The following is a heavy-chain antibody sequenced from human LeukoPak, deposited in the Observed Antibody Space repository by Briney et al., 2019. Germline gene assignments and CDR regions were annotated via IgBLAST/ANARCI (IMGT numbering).Heavy chain of an antibody. CDR1: GFIFSSYA. CDR2: ISYDGSNK. V-gene: IGHV3-30*04. CDR3: AELGITMIGGV. J-gene: IGHJ6*04. D-gene: IGHD3-10*02. Sequence: GGSLRLSCAASGFIFSSYAMHWVRQAPGKGLEWVAVISYDGSNKYYADSVKGRFTISRDNAKNSLYLQMNSLRAEDTAVYYCAELGITMIGGVWGKGTTVTISS.